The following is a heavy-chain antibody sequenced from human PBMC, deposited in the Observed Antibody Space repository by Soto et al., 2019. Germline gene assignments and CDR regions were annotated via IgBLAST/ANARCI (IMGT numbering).Heavy chain of an antibody. CDR2: ISGSGGST. J-gene: IGHJ4*02. V-gene: IGHV3-23*01. Sequence: EVQLLESGGGLVQPGGSLRLSCAASGFTFSSYAMSWVRQAPGKGLEWVSAISGSGGSTYYADSVKGRFTISRDNPKNPLYPEMNRLEAEDTAVYYCAKDIGIAAAGSVFDYWGQGTLVTVSS. CDR1: GFTFSSYA. CDR3: AKDIGIAAAGSVFDY. D-gene: IGHD6-13*01.